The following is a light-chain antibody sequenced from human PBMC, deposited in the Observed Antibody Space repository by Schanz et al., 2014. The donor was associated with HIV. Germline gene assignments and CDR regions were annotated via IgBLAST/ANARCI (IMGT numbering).Light chain of an antibody. V-gene: IGKV3-20*01. Sequence: EIVLTQSPVTLSWPQGESPTLSCSSLPLFPLPSLAWYQQKPGQAPRLLIYGASSRATGIPDRFSGSGSGTDFTLTISRLEPEDFAVYYCQQYGSSPPVYTFGQGTKLEIK. J-gene: IGKJ2*01. CDR1: PLFPLPS. CDR3: QQYGSSPPVYT. CDR2: GAS.